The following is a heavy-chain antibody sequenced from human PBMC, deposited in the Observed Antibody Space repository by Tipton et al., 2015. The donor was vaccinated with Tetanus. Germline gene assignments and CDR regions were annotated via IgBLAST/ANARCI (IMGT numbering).Heavy chain of an antibody. Sequence: SLRLSCAASGFTFGSYPMTWVRQAPGKGLEWVADIRQDGDEKNYVDSVKGRFTISRDNTKSSVHLQMNSLREDDTAVYYCVRGYSGDAFWGQGTRVTVSS. CDR3: VRGYSGDAF. V-gene: IGHV3-7*04. CDR1: GFTFGSYP. D-gene: IGHD2-15*01. CDR2: IRQDGDEK. J-gene: IGHJ4*02.